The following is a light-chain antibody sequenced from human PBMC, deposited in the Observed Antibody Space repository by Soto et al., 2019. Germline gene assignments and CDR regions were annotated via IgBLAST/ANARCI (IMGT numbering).Light chain of an antibody. V-gene: IGKV1-39*01. J-gene: IGKJ1*01. CDR3: QQSYSNQT. CDR1: QNIITY. Sequence: DVQLTQSPSSLSVFVGDSVTVTCRASQNIITYLHWYHQKPGEAPTLLINAASTLQSGVPSRFSGSGSGTDFTLTINSLQPEDVGTYYCQQSYSNQTFGQGTTVEIK. CDR2: AAS.